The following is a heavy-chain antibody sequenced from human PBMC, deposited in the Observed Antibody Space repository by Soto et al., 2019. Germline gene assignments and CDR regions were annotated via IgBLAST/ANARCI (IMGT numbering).Heavy chain of an antibody. V-gene: IGHV3-23*01. D-gene: IGHD6-13*01. CDR2: ISGSGGST. J-gene: IGHJ4*02. Sequence: GGSLRLSCAASGFTFSSYAMSWVRQAPGKGLEWVSAISGSGGSTYYADSVKGRFTISRDNSKNTLYLQMNSLRAEDAAVYYCAKDLSIAAAGTLFGSDYWGQGTLVTVSS. CDR3: AKDLSIAAAGTLFGSDY. CDR1: GFTFSSYA.